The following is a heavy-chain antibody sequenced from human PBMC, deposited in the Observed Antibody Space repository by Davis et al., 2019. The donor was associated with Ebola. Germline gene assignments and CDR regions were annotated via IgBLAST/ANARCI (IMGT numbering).Heavy chain of an antibody. CDR2: IRQDGSEK. D-gene: IGHD2-15*01. CDR1: GFRFSSYW. V-gene: IGHV3-7*01. CDR3: ARVGGSCYGY. Sequence: GESLKISCAASGFRFSSYWMSWVRQAPGKGLEWVANIRQDGSEKYYVDSVKGRFTISRDNAKNSLSLEMNSLRAEDTAVYYCARVGGSCYGYWGQGALVSVSS. J-gene: IGHJ4*02.